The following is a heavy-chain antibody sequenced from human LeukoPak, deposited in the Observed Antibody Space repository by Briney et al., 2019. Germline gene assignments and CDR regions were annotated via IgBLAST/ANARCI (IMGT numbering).Heavy chain of an antibody. CDR2: INHSGST. V-gene: IGHV4-34*01. CDR1: GGSFSGYY. Sequence: SETLSLTCAVSGGSFSGYYWSWIRQPPGKGLEWIGEINHSGSTNYNPSLKSRVTISVDTSKNQFSLKLSSVTAADTAVYYCARDRRITMVRGVIRDAFDIWGQGTMVTVSS. CDR3: ARDRRITMVRGVIRDAFDI. J-gene: IGHJ3*02. D-gene: IGHD3-10*01.